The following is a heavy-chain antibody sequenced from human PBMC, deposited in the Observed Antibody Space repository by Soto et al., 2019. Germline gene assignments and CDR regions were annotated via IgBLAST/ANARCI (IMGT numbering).Heavy chain of an antibody. CDR1: GCTFPSYY. CDR2: INPSGGST. V-gene: IGHV1-46*01. Sequence: AAVKVSCKASGCTFPSYYMHWVRQAPGQGLEGMGIINPSGGSTSYAQKFQGRVTMTRDTSTSTVYMELSSLRSEDTAVYYCARPLLGYSSSWAYYYYGMDVWGQGTTVTVSS. D-gene: IGHD6-13*01. J-gene: IGHJ6*02. CDR3: ARPLLGYSSSWAYYYYGMDV.